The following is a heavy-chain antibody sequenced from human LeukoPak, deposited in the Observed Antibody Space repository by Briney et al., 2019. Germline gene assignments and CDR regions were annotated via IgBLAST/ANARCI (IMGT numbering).Heavy chain of an antibody. V-gene: IGHV3-23*01. CDR3: ARDDGYCSSTSCYTGDY. D-gene: IGHD2-2*02. CDR2: ISENGGAA. J-gene: IGHJ4*02. Sequence: PGGSLRLSCAASGFTFSDYYMSWIRQAPGKGLEWVSAISENGGAADYADSVRGRFTISRDNSQNTLYQQMNSLRAEDTAVYYCARDDGYCSSTSCYTGDYWGQGTLVTVSS. CDR1: GFTFSDYY.